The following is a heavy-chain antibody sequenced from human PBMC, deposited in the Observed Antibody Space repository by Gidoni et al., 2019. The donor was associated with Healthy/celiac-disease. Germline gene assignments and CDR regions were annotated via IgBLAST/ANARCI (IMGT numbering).Heavy chain of an antibody. D-gene: IGHD6-13*01. CDR2: ISYDGSNK. CDR1: GFTFSSYA. J-gene: IGHJ5*02. CDR3: ARGGSIAAAGTIHWFDP. Sequence: QVQLVESGGGVVQPGRSLRLSCAASGFTFSSYAMHWVRQAPGKGLEWGAVISYDGSNKYYADSVKGRFTISRDNSKNTLYLQMNSLRAEDTAVYYCARGGSIAAAGTIHWFDPWGQGTLVTVSS. V-gene: IGHV3-30-3*01.